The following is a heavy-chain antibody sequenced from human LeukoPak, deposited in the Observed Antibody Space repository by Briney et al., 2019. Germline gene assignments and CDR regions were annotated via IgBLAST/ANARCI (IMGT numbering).Heavy chain of an antibody. CDR1: GFTVSDNY. CDR3: SRRDRNKGVDY. D-gene: IGHD2-8*01. CDR2: IYSRGTT. J-gene: IGHJ4*02. V-gene: IGHV3-53*01. Sequence: AGSLRLSCAVSGFTVSDNYMSWCLQAPGKRLQWGASIYSRGTTFYSDSVNSRLTTSRDSSKNTVYPQTNRLRAEDKAMYYCSRRDRNKGVDYWGQGTMVTVSS.